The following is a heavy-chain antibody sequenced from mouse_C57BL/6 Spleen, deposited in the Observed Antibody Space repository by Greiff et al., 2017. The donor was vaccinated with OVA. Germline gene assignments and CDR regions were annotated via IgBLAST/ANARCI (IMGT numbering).Heavy chain of an antibody. CDR3: AREGLLYFDY. CDR2: ISDGGSYT. Sequence: EVHLVESGGGLVKPGGSLKLSCAASGFTFSSYAMSWVRQTPEKRLEWVATISDGGSYTYYPDNVKGRFTIARDYAKNNLYLQMSHLKSEDTAMYYCAREGLLYFDYWGQGTTLTVSS. J-gene: IGHJ2*01. D-gene: IGHD3-1*01. CDR1: GFTFSSYA. V-gene: IGHV5-4*01.